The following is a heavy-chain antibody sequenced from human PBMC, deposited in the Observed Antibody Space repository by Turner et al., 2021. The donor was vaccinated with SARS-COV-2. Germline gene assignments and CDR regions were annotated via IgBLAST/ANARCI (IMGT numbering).Heavy chain of an antibody. CDR3: ARVLRTYYYDSSGYYPGAVDY. J-gene: IGHJ4*02. Sequence: EVQLVESGGGLVKPGGSLRLSCAASGFTFSSYSMHWVRQAPGKGLEWVSSIMSSSSYIYYADSVKGRFTISRDNAKNSLYLQMNSLRAEDTAVYYCARVLRTYYYDSSGYYPGAVDYWGQGTLVTVSS. V-gene: IGHV3-21*01. CDR2: IMSSSSYI. CDR1: GFTFSSYS. D-gene: IGHD3-22*01.